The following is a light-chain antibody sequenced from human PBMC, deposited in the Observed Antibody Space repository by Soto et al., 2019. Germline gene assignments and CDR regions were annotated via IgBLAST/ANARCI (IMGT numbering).Light chain of an antibody. J-gene: IGLJ1*01. CDR1: SSNIGGNS. V-gene: IGLV1-51*01. CDR3: GSWDSSMSAYV. Sequence: QSVLTQPPSVSAAPGQKVTISCSGSSSNIGGNSVSWYQQLPGTAPKLLIYDDNKRPSGIPDRFSGSKSGTSATLGITGFQTGDEADYYCGSWDSSMSAYVFGTGTRSPS. CDR2: DDN.